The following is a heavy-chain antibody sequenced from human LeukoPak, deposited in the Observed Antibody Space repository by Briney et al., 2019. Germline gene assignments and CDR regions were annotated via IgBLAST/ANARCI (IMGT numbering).Heavy chain of an antibody. CDR3: AREGREYSYDY. Sequence: GGSLRLSCAASGFSFSSYSFNWVRQAPGKGLEWISYISSPTNNIHYADSVKGRFTISRDNAKNSLFLQMNSLRVDDTAVYYCAREGREYSYDYWGQGTLVTVSS. CDR2: ISSPTNNI. CDR1: GFSFSSYS. J-gene: IGHJ4*02. D-gene: IGHD5-18*01. V-gene: IGHV3-48*01.